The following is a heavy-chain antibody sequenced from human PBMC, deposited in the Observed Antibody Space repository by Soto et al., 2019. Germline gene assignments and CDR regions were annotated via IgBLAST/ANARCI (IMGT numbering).Heavy chain of an antibody. CDR2: IYYSGST. CDR3: ARWFGELSRLDY. CDR1: GGSISSGGYY. Sequence: PSETLSLTCTVSGGSISSGGYYGSWIRQHPGKGLEWIGYIYYSGSTDYNPSLKSRVTISVDTSKNQFSRNLSSVTAADTAVYYCARWFGELSRLDYWGQGNLVHVS. V-gene: IGHV4-31*03. J-gene: IGHJ4*02. D-gene: IGHD3-10*01.